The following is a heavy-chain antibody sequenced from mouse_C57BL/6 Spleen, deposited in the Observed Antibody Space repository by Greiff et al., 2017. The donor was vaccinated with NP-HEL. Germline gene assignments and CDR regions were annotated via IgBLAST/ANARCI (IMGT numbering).Heavy chain of an antibody. CDR2: IYPGDGDT. CDR3: ARNSNYRFFAY. Sequence: QVQLKESGAELVKPGASVTISCKASGYAFSSYWMNWVKQRPGKGLEWIGQIYPGDGDTNYNGKFKGKATLTADKSSSTAYMQLSSLTSEDSAVYFCARNSNYRFFAYWGQGTLVTVSA. D-gene: IGHD2-5*01. CDR1: GYAFSSYW. J-gene: IGHJ3*01. V-gene: IGHV1-80*01.